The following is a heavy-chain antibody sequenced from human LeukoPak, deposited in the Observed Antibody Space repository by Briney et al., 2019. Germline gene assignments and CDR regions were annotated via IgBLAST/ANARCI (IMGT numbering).Heavy chain of an antibody. CDR3: TTAYYYGSGSRGFDY. J-gene: IGHJ4*02. CDR1: GFTFSNAW. D-gene: IGHD3-10*01. CDR2: IKSKTDGGTT. V-gene: IGHV3-15*01. Sequence: GGSLRLSCAASGFTFSNAWMSWVRQAPGKGLEWVGRIKSKTDGGTTDYAAHVKGRFTISRDDSKNTLYLQMNSLKTEDTAVYYCTTAYYYGSGSRGFDYWGQGTLVTVSS.